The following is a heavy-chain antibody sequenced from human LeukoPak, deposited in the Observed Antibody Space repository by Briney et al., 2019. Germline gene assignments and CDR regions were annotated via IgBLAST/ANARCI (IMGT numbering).Heavy chain of an antibody. D-gene: IGHD1-26*01. Sequence: GGSLRLSCAASGSTLSSYSMNWVRQAPGMGLEWISYISSSSTTIYYADSVKGRFTISRDNAKNSLYLQMNSLRAEDTAVYYCAKAISGSYYDYYYMDVWGKGTTVTVSS. J-gene: IGHJ6*03. CDR1: GSTLSSYS. CDR3: AKAISGSYYDYYYMDV. V-gene: IGHV3-48*04. CDR2: ISSSSTTI.